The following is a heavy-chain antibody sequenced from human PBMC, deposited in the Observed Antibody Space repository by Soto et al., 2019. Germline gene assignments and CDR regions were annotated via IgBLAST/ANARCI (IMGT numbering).Heavy chain of an antibody. J-gene: IGHJ6*02. CDR3: ARDRRAYCSNGVCYSRIVSPGMDV. CDR1: GFTFSSYA. D-gene: IGHD2-8*01. V-gene: IGHV3-30-3*01. Sequence: QVQLVESGGGVVQPGRSLRLSCAASGFTFSSYAMHWVRQAPGKGLEWVAVISYDGSNKYYADSVKGRFTISRDNSKNTLYLQMSSLRAEDTAMYYCARDRRAYCSNGVCYSRIVSPGMDVWGQGTTVTVSS. CDR2: ISYDGSNK.